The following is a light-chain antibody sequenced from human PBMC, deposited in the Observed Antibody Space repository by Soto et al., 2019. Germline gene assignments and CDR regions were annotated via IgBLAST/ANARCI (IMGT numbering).Light chain of an antibody. CDR3: TSFTSSTTLV. Sequence: QSALTQPASVSGSPGQSITISCTGTASDVGAYNYVSWYQQHPGKAPKLMIYAVSDRPPGVADRFSGSKSGDTASLTISGLQAEDEAHYYCTSFTSSTTLVFGGGTKLTVL. CDR1: ASDVGAYNY. V-gene: IGLV2-14*01. J-gene: IGLJ2*01. CDR2: AVS.